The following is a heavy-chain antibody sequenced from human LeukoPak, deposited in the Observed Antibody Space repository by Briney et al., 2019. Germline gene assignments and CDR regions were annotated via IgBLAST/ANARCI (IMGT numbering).Heavy chain of an antibody. V-gene: IGHV1-69*04. Sequence: SVKVSCKASGGTFSSYAISWVRQAPGQGLEWMGRIIPILGIANYAQKFQGRATITADKSTSTAYMELSSLRSEDTAVYYCARGYSSGYYYWGQGTLVTVSS. CDR2: IIPILGIA. CDR1: GGTFSSYA. J-gene: IGHJ4*02. CDR3: ARGYSSGYYY. D-gene: IGHD3-22*01.